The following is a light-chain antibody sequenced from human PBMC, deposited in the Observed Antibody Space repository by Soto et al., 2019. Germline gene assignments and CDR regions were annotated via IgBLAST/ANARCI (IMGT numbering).Light chain of an antibody. CDR1: QSISSY. CDR3: QQSYSSPIT. J-gene: IGKJ5*01. CDR2: AAS. Sequence: GDRVTITYRASQSISSYLNWYQQKPGKAPKLLIYAASTLQSGVPSRFSGSKSGTDFTLTISSLQPEDFATYYCQQSYSSPITFGQGTRLEIK. V-gene: IGKV1-39*01.